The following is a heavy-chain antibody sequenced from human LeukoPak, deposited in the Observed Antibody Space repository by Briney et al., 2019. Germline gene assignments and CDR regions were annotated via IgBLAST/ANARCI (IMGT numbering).Heavy chain of an antibody. CDR2: FGPEDGET. D-gene: IGHD2-2*02. CDR1: GYTLTELS. Sequence: ASVKVSCKVSGYTLTELSMHWVRQAPGNGLEGMGGFGPEDGETIYAQKFQGRVTMTEDTSTDTAYMELSSLRSEDTAAYYCAGGGCSSTSCYTGMDVWGKGTTVTVSS. J-gene: IGHJ6*04. V-gene: IGHV1-24*01. CDR3: AGGGCSSTSCYTGMDV.